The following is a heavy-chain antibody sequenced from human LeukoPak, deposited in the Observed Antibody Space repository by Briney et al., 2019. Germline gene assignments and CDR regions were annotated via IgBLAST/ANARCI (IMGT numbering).Heavy chain of an antibody. CDR2: IHSSGKT. Sequence: GGSLRLSCAASGLIVSGNYMGWVRQAPGKGLKWVSVIHSSGKTNYADSVQGRFTISRDNSKNTLYLQMNSLGAEDTAVYYCARRGQYGDYWYFDLWGRSTLVTVSS. D-gene: IGHD4-17*01. CDR1: GLIVSGNY. V-gene: IGHV3-53*01. CDR3: ARRGQYGDYWYFDL. J-gene: IGHJ2*01.